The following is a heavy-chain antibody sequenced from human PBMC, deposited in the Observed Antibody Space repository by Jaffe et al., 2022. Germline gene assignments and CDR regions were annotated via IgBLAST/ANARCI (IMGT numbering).Heavy chain of an antibody. J-gene: IGHJ4*02. CDR3: AKDLIVVDDFWSGYHAPLEY. CDR1: GFTFSSYA. Sequence: EVQLLESGGGLVQPGGSLRLSCAASGFTFSSYAMSWVRQAPGKGLEWVSAISGSGGSTYYADSVKGRFTISRDNSKNTLYLQMNSLRAEDTAVYYCAKDLIVVDDFWSGYHAPLEYWGQGTLVTVSS. D-gene: IGHD3-3*01. CDR2: ISGSGGST. V-gene: IGHV3-23*01.